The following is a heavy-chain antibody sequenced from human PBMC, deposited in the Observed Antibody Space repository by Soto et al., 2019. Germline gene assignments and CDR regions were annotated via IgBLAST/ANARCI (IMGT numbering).Heavy chain of an antibody. J-gene: IGHJ4*02. CDR2: ISWNSGSI. D-gene: IGHD6-13*01. Sequence: EVQLVESGGGLVQPGRSLRLSCAASGFTFDDYAMHWVRQAPGKGLEWVSGISWNSGSIGYADSVKGRFTISRDNAKNSLYLQMNSLRAEDTAFYYCAKGGGYSRSWSENYFDFLGPGTLVNVSS. CDR1: GFTFDDYA. V-gene: IGHV3-9*01. CDR3: AKGGGYSRSWSENYFDF.